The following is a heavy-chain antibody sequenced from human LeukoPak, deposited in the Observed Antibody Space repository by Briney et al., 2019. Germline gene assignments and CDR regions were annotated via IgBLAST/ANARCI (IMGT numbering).Heavy chain of an antibody. CDR3: TTDLWNYWEDWFDP. D-gene: IGHD1-7*01. V-gene: IGHV3-15*01. CDR2: IKSKTDGGTT. J-gene: IGHJ5*02. CDR1: GFTFSNAW. Sequence: TGGSLRLSCAASGFTFSNAWMSWVRQAPGKGLEWVGRIKSKTDGGTTDYAAPVKGRFTISRDDSKNTLYLQMNSLKTEDTAVYYCTTDLWNYWEDWFDPWGQGTLVTVSS.